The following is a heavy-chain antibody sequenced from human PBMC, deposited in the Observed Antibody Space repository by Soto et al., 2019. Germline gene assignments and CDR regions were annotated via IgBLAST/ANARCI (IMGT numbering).Heavy chain of an antibody. V-gene: IGHV3-30-3*01. CDR3: TKAGGRSAWSLGRGF. J-gene: IGHJ4*02. D-gene: IGHD6-19*01. CDR2: ISYDGSNA. CDR1: GFTFSDYA. Sequence: QVQLVESGGGVVQPGKSLRLSCAASGFTFSDYAIHWVRQAPGKGLEWVAGISYDGSNAYYADSVKGRFTISRDNSRNTMYLQMNSLRAEDTAVYYCTKAGGRSAWSLGRGFWGPGTLVTVSS.